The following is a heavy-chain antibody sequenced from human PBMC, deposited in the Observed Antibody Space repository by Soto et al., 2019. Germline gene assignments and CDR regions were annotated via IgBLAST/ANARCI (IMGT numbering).Heavy chain of an antibody. J-gene: IGHJ4*02. V-gene: IGHV5-51*01. CDR1: GYSFTSYW. Sequence: GESLKISCKGSGYSFTSYWIGWVRQMPGKGLEWMGIIYPGDSDTRYSPSFQGQVTISADKSISTAYLQWSSLKASDTAMYYCARWVVVAAQIGYFDYWGQGTLVTVSS. D-gene: IGHD2-15*01. CDR2: IYPGDSDT. CDR3: ARWVVVAAQIGYFDY.